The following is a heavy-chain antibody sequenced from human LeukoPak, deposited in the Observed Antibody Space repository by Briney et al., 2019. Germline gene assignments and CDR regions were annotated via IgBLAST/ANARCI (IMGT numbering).Heavy chain of an antibody. V-gene: IGHV4-59*08. J-gene: IGHJ6*02. CDR2: IYYSGST. CDR3: ARLYGMDV. Sequence: SETLSLTCTVSGGSISGYYWSWIRQPPGKGLEWIGYIYYSGSTNYNPSLKSRVTISVDTSKNQFSLKLSSVTAADTAVYYCARLYGMDVWGQGTTVTVSS. CDR1: GGSISGYY.